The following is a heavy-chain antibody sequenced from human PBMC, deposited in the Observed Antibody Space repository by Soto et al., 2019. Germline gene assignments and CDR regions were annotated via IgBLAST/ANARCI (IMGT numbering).Heavy chain of an antibody. CDR1: GGSISSGGYY. D-gene: IGHD3-16*02. Sequence: PSETLSLTCTVSGGSISSGGYYWRWIHQHPGKGLEWIGYIYYSGSTYYNPSLKSRVTISVDTSKNQFSLKLSSVTAADTAVYYCARVFVDDYVWGSYRFYYFDYWGQGTLVTVSS. J-gene: IGHJ4*02. CDR3: ARVFVDDYVWGSYRFYYFDY. CDR2: IYYSGST. V-gene: IGHV4-31*03.